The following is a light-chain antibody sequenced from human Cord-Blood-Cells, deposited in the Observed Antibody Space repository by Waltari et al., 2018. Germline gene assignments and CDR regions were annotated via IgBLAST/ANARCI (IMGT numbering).Light chain of an antibody. CDR3: QQYGSSPYS. J-gene: IGKJ2*03. V-gene: IGKV3-20*01. CDR2: GAS. CDR1: QSVSSSY. Sequence: EMVLTQSPGTLSLSPGERATLSCRASQSVSSSYLAGYQQKPGQAPRLLIYGASSRATGIPDRFSGSGSGTDFTLTIRILEPEDFAVYYCQQYGSSPYSFGQGTKLEIK.